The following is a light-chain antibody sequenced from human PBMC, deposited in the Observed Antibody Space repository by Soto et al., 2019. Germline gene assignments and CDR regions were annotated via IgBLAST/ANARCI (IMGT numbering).Light chain of an antibody. CDR2: AAS. V-gene: IGKV1-39*01. CDR1: QSISRY. CDR3: QQSYSTPPVT. Sequence: DIQMTQSPSSLSASVGDRVTITCRASQSISRYLNWYQQKPGKAPKLLIYAASSLQSGVPSRFSGSGSGTDFTLTISSLQPEDFATYYCQQSYSTPPVTFGPGTKVDLK. J-gene: IGKJ3*01.